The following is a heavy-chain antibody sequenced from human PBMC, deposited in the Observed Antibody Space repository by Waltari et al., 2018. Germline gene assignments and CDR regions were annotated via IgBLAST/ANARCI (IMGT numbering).Heavy chain of an antibody. CDR3: ARERVDTAMVFPN. Sequence: QVQLVESGGGVVQPGRSLRLSCAASGFTFRSYAMHWVRQAPGKGLGWVAVISYDGSNKYYADSVKGRFTISRDNSKNTLYLQMNSLRAEDTAVYYCARERVDTAMVFPNWGQGTLVTVSS. D-gene: IGHD5-18*01. CDR1: GFTFRSYA. J-gene: IGHJ4*02. V-gene: IGHV3-30*01. CDR2: ISYDGSNK.